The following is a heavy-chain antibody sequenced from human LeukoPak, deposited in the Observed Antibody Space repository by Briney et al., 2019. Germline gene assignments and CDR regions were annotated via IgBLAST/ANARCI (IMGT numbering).Heavy chain of an antibody. D-gene: IGHD3-22*01. CDR3: AREGTTYYYDTSGYRPPSGS. CDR2: ISYDGSNK. J-gene: IGHJ4*02. Sequence: GGSLRLSCAASGFTFSSYAMHWVRQAPGKGLEWVAVISYDGSNKYYADSVKGRFTISRDNSKNTLYLQMNSLRAEDTAVYYCAREGTTYYYDTSGYRPPSGSWXQGTLVTVSS. CDR1: GFTFSSYA. V-gene: IGHV3-30-3*01.